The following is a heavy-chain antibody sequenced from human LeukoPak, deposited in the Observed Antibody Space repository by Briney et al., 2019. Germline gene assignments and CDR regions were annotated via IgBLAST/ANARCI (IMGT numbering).Heavy chain of an antibody. Sequence: GGSLRLSCTVSGFTVSSNSMSWVRQAPGKGLEWVSVIYSGGSTYYADSVKGRFTISRDNSKNTLYLQMNSLRAEDTALYYCARGIGRFDYWGQGTLVTVSS. CDR3: ARGIGRFDY. CDR1: GFTVSSNS. D-gene: IGHD2-15*01. J-gene: IGHJ4*02. CDR2: IYSGGST. V-gene: IGHV3-53*01.